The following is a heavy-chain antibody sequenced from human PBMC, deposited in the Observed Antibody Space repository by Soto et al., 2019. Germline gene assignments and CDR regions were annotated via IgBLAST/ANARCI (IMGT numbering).Heavy chain of an antibody. D-gene: IGHD6-19*01. V-gene: IGHV1-3*01. CDR3: ARAVAVPADFDY. CDR2: INAGNGHT. CDR1: GYTFTVYA. J-gene: IGHJ4*02. Sequence: ASVKVSCKASGYTFTVYAIHWVRQAPGQRLEWMGWINAGNGHTKCSQKFQGRVTITRDTSASTAYMELSSLRSEDTALYYCARAVAVPADFDYWGQGTLVTVSS.